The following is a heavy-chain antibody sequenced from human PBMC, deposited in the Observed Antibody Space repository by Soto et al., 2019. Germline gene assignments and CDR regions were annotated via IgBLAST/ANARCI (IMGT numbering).Heavy chain of an antibody. D-gene: IGHD1-7*01. Sequence: PCVTLSLTGCVSGYSSSSAHCCLSWNQQTPGKGLEWIGHIFYSGTTYYNPSLKSRLTISVDTSKNHFSLRPTSVTAADTAVYYFAIDLWVQPELYYYGRDVCGQGTMVTLSS. CDR1: GYSSSSAHCC. CDR3: AIDLWVQPELYYYGRDV. J-gene: IGHJ6*02. CDR2: IFYSGTT. V-gene: IGHV4-30-4*01.